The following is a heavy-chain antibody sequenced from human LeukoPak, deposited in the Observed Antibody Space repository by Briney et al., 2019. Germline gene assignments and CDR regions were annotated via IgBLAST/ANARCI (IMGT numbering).Heavy chain of an antibody. V-gene: IGHV4-30-2*01. CDR1: GDSLSSGDYS. CDR3: ARELWFVNAPGSWFDP. J-gene: IGHJ5*02. D-gene: IGHD3-10*01. Sequence: SETLSLTCAVSGDSLSSGDYSWSWIRQPSGRGLEWIGYIFHSGSSYYNPSLKSRVTTSVDRSKNQFSLRLTSVTAADTAVYYCARELWFVNAPGSWFDPWGQGTLVTVSS. CDR2: IFHSGSS.